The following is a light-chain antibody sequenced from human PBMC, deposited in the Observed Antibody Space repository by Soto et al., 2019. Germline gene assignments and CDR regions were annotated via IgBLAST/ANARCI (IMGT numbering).Light chain of an antibody. J-gene: IGKJ5*01. CDR1: QSVSSSY. CDR3: QQYGSSPIT. V-gene: IGKV3-20*01. Sequence: EIVLTQSPGTLSLYPGERATLSCRASQSVSSSYLAWYQQKPGQAPRLLSYGASSRANGIPVRFSVSGSGTDFTLTISRLEPEVIAVYYCQQYGSSPITFGQGTRLEIK. CDR2: GAS.